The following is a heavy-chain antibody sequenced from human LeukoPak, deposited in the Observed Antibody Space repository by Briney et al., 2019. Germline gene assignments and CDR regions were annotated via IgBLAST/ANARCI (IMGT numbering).Heavy chain of an antibody. V-gene: IGHV3-7*05. CDR3: SLEGSSWYRYFQH. Sequence: PGGSLRLSCAASGFTFSSYWMSWVRQAPGKGLEWVANIKQDGSEKYYVDSVKGRFTISRDNAKNSLYLPMNSLRAEDTAVYYSSLEGSSWYRYFQHWGQGTLVTVSS. D-gene: IGHD6-13*01. CDR1: GFTFSSYW. CDR2: IKQDGSEK. J-gene: IGHJ1*01.